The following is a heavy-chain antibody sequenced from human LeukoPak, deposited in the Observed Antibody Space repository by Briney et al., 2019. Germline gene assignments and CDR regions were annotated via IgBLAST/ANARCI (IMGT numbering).Heavy chain of an antibody. D-gene: IGHD1-14*01. Sequence: SETLSLTCTVSGASISGHYLTWLRQPPGKGLEWIGYISHIGSTNYNPSLKSRVTISVNTSKNQFSLKLTSVTAADTAVYYCARDRISINALDMWGQGTMVTVSS. CDR3: ARDRISINALDM. V-gene: IGHV4-59*11. J-gene: IGHJ3*02. CDR2: ISHIGST. CDR1: GASISGHY.